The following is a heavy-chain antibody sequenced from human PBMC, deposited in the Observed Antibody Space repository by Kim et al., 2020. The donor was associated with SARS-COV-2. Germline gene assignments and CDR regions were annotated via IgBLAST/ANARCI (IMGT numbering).Heavy chain of an antibody. D-gene: IGHD3-10*01. CDR2: IHYRGST. CDR3: VRHYMGSIFNHGMDV. CDR1: GGSISSSDHF. V-gene: IGHV4-39*01. Sequence: SETLSLTCTASGGSISSSDHFWGWIRQPPGKGLEWIGTIHYRGSTYYNSSIKSRVTISVDTSKNQFSLKLNSVTAADTAVYYCVRHYMGSIFNHGMDVWGQGTTVTVSS. J-gene: IGHJ6*02.